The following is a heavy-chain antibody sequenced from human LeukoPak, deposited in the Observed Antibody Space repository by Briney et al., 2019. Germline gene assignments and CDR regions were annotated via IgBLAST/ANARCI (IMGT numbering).Heavy chain of an antibody. CDR3: ARDAYDILTGYVGYYYGMDV. CDR1: GFTFSSYA. V-gene: IGHV3-30-3*01. J-gene: IGHJ6*02. Sequence: GSLRLSCAASGFTFSSYAMHWDRQAPGKGLEWVAVISYDGSNKYYADSVKGRFTISRDNSKNTLYLQMNSLRAEDTAVYYCARDAYDILTGYVGYYYGMDVWGQGTTVTVSS. CDR2: ISYDGSNK. D-gene: IGHD3-9*01.